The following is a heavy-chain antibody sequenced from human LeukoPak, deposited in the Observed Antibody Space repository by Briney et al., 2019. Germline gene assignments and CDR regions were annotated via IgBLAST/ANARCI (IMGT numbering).Heavy chain of an antibody. CDR3: ARDQEGFDY. J-gene: IGHJ4*02. CDR2: IYPRDGST. Sequence: ASVKVTCKASGYTFTSNYIHWVRQAPGQGLEWMGMIYPRDGSTSYAQKFQGRVTVTRDTSTSTVHMELSGLRSEDTAVYYCARDQEGFDYWGQGTLVTVSS. V-gene: IGHV1-46*01. CDR1: GYTFTSNY.